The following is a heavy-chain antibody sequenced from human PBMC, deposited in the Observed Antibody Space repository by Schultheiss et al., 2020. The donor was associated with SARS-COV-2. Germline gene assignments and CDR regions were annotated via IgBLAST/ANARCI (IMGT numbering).Heavy chain of an antibody. Sequence: SETLSLTCTVSGGSISSGGYYWSWIRQHPGKGLEWIGYIYYSGSTYYNPSLKSRVTISVDTSKNQFSLKLSSVTAADTAVYYCARSRGYSGYDNAFDAFDIWGQGTMVTVSS. D-gene: IGHD5-12*01. V-gene: IGHV4-31*03. CDR1: GGSISSGGYY. CDR3: ARSRGYSGYDNAFDAFDI. J-gene: IGHJ3*02. CDR2: IYYSGST.